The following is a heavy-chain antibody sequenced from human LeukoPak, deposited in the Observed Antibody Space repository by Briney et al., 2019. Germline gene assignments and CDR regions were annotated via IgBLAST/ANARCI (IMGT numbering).Heavy chain of an antibody. J-gene: IGHJ4*02. D-gene: IGHD6-13*01. CDR2: IRYDGSNK. V-gene: IGHV3-30*02. Sequence: PGGSLRLSCAASGFTFSSYGMHWARQAPGKGLEWVAFIRYDGSNKYYADSVKGRFTISRDNSKNTLYLQMNSLRAEDTAVYYCAKEGIAAAGKVYWGQGTLVTVSS. CDR3: AKEGIAAAGKVY. CDR1: GFTFSSYG.